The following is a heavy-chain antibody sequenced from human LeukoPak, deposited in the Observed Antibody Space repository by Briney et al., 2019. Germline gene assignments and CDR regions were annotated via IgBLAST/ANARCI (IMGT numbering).Heavy chain of an antibody. CDR3: ARDEDAF. Sequence: GGSLRLSCVASGFTFNSYNMNWVRQAPGKGLEWVSYISSDSTTIFYADSVKGRFTISRDNVKNSLFLQLNSLRDEDTAVYYCARDEDAFGGQGTLVTVSS. J-gene: IGHJ4*02. V-gene: IGHV3-48*02. CDR2: ISSDSTTI. CDR1: GFTFNSYN.